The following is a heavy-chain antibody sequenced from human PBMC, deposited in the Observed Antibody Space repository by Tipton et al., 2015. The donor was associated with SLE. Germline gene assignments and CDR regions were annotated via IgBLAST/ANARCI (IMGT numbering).Heavy chain of an antibody. CDR2: IYYSGST. D-gene: IGHD6-19*01. V-gene: IGHV4-59*11. CDR1: GGSISSHY. J-gene: IGHJ3*02. CDR3: ARDRDSSGWYRNFDI. Sequence: TLSLTCTVSGGSISSHYWSWIRQPPGKGLEWIGYIYYSGSTNYNPSLKSRVTISVDTSKNQFSLKLSSVTAADTAVYYCARDRDSSGWYRNFDIWGQGTMVTVSS.